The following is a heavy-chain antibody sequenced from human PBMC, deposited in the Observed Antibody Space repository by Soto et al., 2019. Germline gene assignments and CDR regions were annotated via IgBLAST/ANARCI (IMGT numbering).Heavy chain of an antibody. CDR2: ITDTGTYT. CDR3: ATLDGLSAAGTWGYFQN. Sequence: EVQLLESGGGLIQPGGSLRLSCAASGLTFSTYAMSWVRQAPGKGLEWVSAITDTGTYTYYTDSVQGRFTISRDNSKYTVYLQMNSLRAEVTAIYYCATLDGLSAAGTWGYFQNWGQGTLLTFSS. CDR1: GLTFSTYA. D-gene: IGHD6-13*01. V-gene: IGHV3-23*01. J-gene: IGHJ1*01.